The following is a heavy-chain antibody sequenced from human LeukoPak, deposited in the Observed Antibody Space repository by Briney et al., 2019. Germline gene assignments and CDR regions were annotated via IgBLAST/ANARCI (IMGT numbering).Heavy chain of an antibody. CDR2: INHSGST. D-gene: IGHD2-21*02. Sequence: SETLSLTCAVYGGSFSGYYWSWIRQPPGKGLEWIGEINHSGSTNYNPSLKSRVTISVDTSKNQFSLKLSSMTAADTAVYYCARAREVTAILFDYWGQGTLVTVSS. J-gene: IGHJ4*02. V-gene: IGHV4-34*01. CDR1: GGSFSGYY. CDR3: ARAREVTAILFDY.